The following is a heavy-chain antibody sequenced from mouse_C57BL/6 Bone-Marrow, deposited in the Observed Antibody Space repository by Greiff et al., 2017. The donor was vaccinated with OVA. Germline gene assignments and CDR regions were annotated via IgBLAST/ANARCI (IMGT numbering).Heavy chain of an antibody. J-gene: IGHJ3*01. Sequence: VHVKQSGPELAKPGASVKIPCKASGYTFTDYNMDWVKQSHGKSLEWIGDINSNNGGTIYNQKFKGKATLTVDKSSSTAYMELRSLTSEDTAVYYCAGGGYYDYDGGAWFAYWGQGTLVTVSA. D-gene: IGHD2-4*01. CDR3: AGGGYYDYDGGAWFAY. CDR1: GYTFTDYN. V-gene: IGHV1-18*01. CDR2: INSNNGGT.